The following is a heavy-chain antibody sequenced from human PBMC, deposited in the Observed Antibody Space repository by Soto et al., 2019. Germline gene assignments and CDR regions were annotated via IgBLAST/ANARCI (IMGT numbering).Heavy chain of an antibody. V-gene: IGHV3-11*01. D-gene: IGHD3-16*01. Sequence: GGSLRLSCAASGFMFSDYYMSWIRQAPGKGLGWVSYISSGGSTKYYADSVKGRFTISRDNAKNSLSLQMSSLRAEDTAIYYWARGGGGFYAYVWGSYSQEAFDVWGQGTMVTVSS. CDR2: ISSGGSTK. CDR1: GFMFSDYY. CDR3: ARGGGGFYAYVWGSYSQEAFDV. J-gene: IGHJ3*01.